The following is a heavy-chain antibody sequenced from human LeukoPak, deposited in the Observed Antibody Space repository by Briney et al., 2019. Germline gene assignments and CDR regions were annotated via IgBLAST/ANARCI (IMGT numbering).Heavy chain of an antibody. V-gene: IGHV4-4*02. D-gene: IGHD6-19*01. CDR1: GGSISSSNW. Sequence: PSGTLSLTCAVSGGSISSSNWWSWVRQPPGKGLEWIGEIYHSGSTNYNPSLKSRVTITVDKSKNQFSLKLSSVTAADTAVYFCAGGGWSFDAFDFWGQGTMVTVSS. CDR2: IYHSGST. J-gene: IGHJ3*01. CDR3: AGGGWSFDAFDF.